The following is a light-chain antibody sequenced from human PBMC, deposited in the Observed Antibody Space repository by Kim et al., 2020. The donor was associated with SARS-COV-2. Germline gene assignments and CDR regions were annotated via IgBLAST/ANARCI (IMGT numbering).Light chain of an antibody. J-gene: IGKJ4*01. V-gene: IGKV3-15*01. Sequence: GPPGEAATLSCRASQSFSNSLAWYQHKPGQAPRLLIYAASNRASGVPARFRGGGSGTEFTLTISSLQSEDFAVYYCQQFNKWPLTFGGGTKVDIK. CDR3: QQFNKWPLT. CDR2: AAS. CDR1: QSFSNS.